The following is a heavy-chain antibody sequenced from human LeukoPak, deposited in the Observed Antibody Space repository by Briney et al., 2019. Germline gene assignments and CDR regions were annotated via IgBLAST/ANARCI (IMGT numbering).Heavy chain of an antibody. CDR1: GFTFSSYE. D-gene: IGHD6-19*01. V-gene: IGHV3-48*03. CDR2: ISSSGSTI. Sequence: GGSLRLSCAASGFTFSSYEMNWVRQASGKGLEWVSYISSSGSTIYYADSVKGRFTISRDNAKNSLYLQMNSLRAEDTAVYYCAALYSSGWSSPFDYWGQGTLVTVSS. J-gene: IGHJ4*02. CDR3: AALYSSGWSSPFDY.